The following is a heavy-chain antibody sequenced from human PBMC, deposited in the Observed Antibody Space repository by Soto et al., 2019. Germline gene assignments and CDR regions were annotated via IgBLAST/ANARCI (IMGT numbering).Heavy chain of an antibody. J-gene: IGHJ5*02. D-gene: IGHD1-26*01. CDR3: ARVTRGRYGGCGSFNWFDP. Sequence: QVQLVQSGAEVKKPGSSVKVSCKASGVTFSSYGITWVRQAPGQGLEWMGGIIPTFGTAKYAQNFHGRATITADKSTSTAHMEVRSLRSEDTAVYYCARVTRGRYGGCGSFNWFDPWGEGTLVTVSS. V-gene: IGHV1-69*06. CDR2: IIPTFGTA. CDR1: GVTFSSYG.